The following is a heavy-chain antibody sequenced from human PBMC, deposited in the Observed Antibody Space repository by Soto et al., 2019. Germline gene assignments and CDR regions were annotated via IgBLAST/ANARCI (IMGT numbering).Heavy chain of an antibody. CDR2: IYHSGST. J-gene: IGHJ4*02. Sequence: SETLSLTCAVSGYSISSGYYWGWIRQPPGKGLEWIGSIYHSGSTYYNPSLKSRVTISVDTSKNQFSLKLSSVTAEDTAVYYCARARGLEWGHFDYWGQGTRVTVSS. CDR1: GYSISSGYY. V-gene: IGHV4-38-2*01. D-gene: IGHD1-26*01. CDR3: ARARGLEWGHFDY.